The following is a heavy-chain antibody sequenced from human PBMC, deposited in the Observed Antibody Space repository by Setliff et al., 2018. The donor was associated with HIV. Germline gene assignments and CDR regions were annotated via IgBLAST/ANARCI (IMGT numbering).Heavy chain of an antibody. J-gene: IGHJ4*02. V-gene: IGHV4-39*01. CDR3: ARSIVPVASGYYYFEY. Sequence: SETLSLTCTVSGGSINSTSYYWGWIRQPPGNGLEWIGSIYHTGSTYYKPSLKSRVTISVDTSKNQFSLRLSSAAAGGTAVYYCARSIVPVASGYYYFEYWGQGTLVTV. D-gene: IGHD3-3*01. CDR2: IYHTGST. CDR1: GGSINSTSYY.